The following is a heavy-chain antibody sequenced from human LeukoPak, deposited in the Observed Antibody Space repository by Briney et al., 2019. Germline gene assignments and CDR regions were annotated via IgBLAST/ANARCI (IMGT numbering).Heavy chain of an antibody. CDR1: GGSISSYY. CDR3: ARVSKRGFDY. V-gene: IGHV4-59*01. J-gene: IGHJ4*02. Sequence: SETLSLTCTVSGGSISSYYWSWIRQAPGKGLEWIGYINYRGRTNYNPSLKSRLTISVDTSKNQFSLKLSSVTAADTAVYYCARVSKRGFDYWGQGTLVTVSS. CDR2: INYRGRT.